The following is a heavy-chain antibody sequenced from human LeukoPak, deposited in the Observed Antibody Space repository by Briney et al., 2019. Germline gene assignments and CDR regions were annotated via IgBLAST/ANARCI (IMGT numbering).Heavy chain of an antibody. CDR3: AKDRPGRYFAWLFPPYYFDY. V-gene: IGHV3-23*01. J-gene: IGHJ4*02. CDR2: ISGSGGST. Sequence: GGSLRLSCAASGFTFSSYAMSWVRQAPGKGLEWVSAISGSGGSTYYADSEKRRFTISRDNPKNTLYLQMNSLRAEDTAVYYCAKDRPGRYFAWLFPPYYFDYWGQGTLVTVSS. D-gene: IGHD3-9*01. CDR1: GFTFSSYA.